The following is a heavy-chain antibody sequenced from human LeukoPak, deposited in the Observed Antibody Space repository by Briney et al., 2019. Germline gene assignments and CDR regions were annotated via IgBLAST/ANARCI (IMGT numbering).Heavy chain of an antibody. Sequence: PSETLSLTCAVYGGSFSGYYWSWTRQPPGKGLEWIGEINHSGSTNYNPSLKSRVTISVDTSKNQFSLKLSSVTAADTAVYYCATSIRYSRRFDPWGQGTPVTVSS. CDR3: ATSIRYSRRFDP. V-gene: IGHV4-34*01. CDR1: GGSFSGYY. D-gene: IGHD6-13*01. J-gene: IGHJ5*02. CDR2: INHSGST.